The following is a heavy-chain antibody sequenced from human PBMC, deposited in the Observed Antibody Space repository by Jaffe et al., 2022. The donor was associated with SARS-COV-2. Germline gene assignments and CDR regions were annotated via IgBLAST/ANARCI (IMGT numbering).Heavy chain of an antibody. Sequence: EVQLLESGGGLVQPGGSLRLSCAASGFTFSSYAMSWVRQAPGKGLEWVSAISGSGDSTYYADSVRGRFTISRDNSKKTLSLQMNSLRAEDTAVYYCAKGQSKSCSGGTCYSFDYWGQGTLVTVSS. CDR3: AKGQSKSCSGGTCYSFDY. V-gene: IGHV3-23*01. CDR1: GFTFSSYA. D-gene: IGHD2-15*01. CDR2: ISGSGDST. J-gene: IGHJ4*02.